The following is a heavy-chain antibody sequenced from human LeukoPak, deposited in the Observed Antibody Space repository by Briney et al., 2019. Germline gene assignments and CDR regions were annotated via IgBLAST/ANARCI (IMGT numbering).Heavy chain of an antibody. Sequence: PGGSLRLSCAASVFTFSNYAMHWVRQAPGKGLEWVAVISYDGSNKYYADSVKGRFTISRDNSKNTMYLQMNSMRAEDTAVYYCAKDRCSNGVGCYYYYMDVWGKGTTVTISS. CDR2: ISYDGSNK. J-gene: IGHJ6*03. V-gene: IGHV3-30*04. D-gene: IGHD2-8*01. CDR3: AKDRCSNGVGCYYYYMDV. CDR1: VFTFSNYA.